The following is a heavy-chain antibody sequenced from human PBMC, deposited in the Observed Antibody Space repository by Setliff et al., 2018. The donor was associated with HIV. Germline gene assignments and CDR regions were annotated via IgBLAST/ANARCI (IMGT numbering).Heavy chain of an antibody. CDR1: GFSLSTSGVG. V-gene: IGHV2-5*01. CDR2: IYWNDDK. J-gene: IGHJ1*01. D-gene: IGHD6-19*01. Sequence: SGPTLVNPTQTLTLTCTFSGFSLSTSGVGVGWIRQPPGKALEWLALIYWNDDKRYSPSLRSRLTITKYTSKDQVVLKMTNMDPVDTATYYFVHRASRTYSSGWYALPGDFQHWGQGTLVTVSS. CDR3: VHRASRTYSSGWYALPGDFQH.